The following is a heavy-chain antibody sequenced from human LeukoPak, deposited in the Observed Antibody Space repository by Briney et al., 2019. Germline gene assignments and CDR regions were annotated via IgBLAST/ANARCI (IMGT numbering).Heavy chain of an antibody. V-gene: IGHV1-69*04. J-gene: IGHJ3*02. CDR1: GGTFSSYA. CDR2: IIPILGIA. CDR3: ARDPLYSSATGAFDI. D-gene: IGHD6-25*01. Sequence: SVKVSCKASGGTFSSYAISWVRQAPGQGLEWMGRIIPILGIANYAQKFQGRVTITADESTSTAYMELSSLRSEDTAVYYCARDPLYSSATGAFDIWGQGTMVTVSS.